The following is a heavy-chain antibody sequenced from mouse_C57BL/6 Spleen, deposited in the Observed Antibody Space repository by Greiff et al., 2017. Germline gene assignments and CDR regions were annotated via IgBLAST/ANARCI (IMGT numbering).Heavy chain of an antibody. CDR1: GYTFTSYW. CDR3: ARWGFVTTVVGYY. Sequence: QVQLQQPGAELVKPGASVKMSCKASGYTFTSYWITWVKQRPGQGLEWIGDIYPGSGSTSYNEKFKSKATLTVDTSSSTAYMQLSSLTSEDSAVYYCARWGFVTTVVGYYWGQGTTLTVSS. V-gene: IGHV1-55*01. D-gene: IGHD1-1*01. J-gene: IGHJ2*01. CDR2: IYPGSGST.